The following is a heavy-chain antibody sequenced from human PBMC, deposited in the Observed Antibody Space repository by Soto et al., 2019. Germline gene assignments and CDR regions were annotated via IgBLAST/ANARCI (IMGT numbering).Heavy chain of an antibody. CDR3: ARLIVVVPAATPYFDY. CDR1: GYTFTSYG. J-gene: IGHJ4*01. Sequence: ASVKVSCKASGYTFTSYGISWVRQAPGQGLEWMGWISAYNGNTNYAQKLQGRVTMTTDTSTSTAYMELRSLRSDDTAVYYCARLIVVVPAATPYFDYWGHGTLVTVSS. V-gene: IGHV1-18*01. D-gene: IGHD2-2*01. CDR2: ISAYNGNT.